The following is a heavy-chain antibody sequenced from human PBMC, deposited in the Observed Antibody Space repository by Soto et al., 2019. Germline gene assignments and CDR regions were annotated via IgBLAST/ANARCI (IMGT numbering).Heavy chain of an antibody. CDR3: AKQGDYDGLFEY. CDR1: GFTFSSYG. Sequence: QVQLVESGGGVVQPGTSLRLSCAASGFTFSSYGMHWVHQAPGKGLEWVAVVSYDGRNKYYADAVRGRFTISRDNSESTLDLQMNSLRAEDTAVYYCAKQGDYDGLFEYWGRGTLVTVSS. V-gene: IGHV3-30*18. J-gene: IGHJ4*02. CDR2: VSYDGRNK. D-gene: IGHD4-17*01.